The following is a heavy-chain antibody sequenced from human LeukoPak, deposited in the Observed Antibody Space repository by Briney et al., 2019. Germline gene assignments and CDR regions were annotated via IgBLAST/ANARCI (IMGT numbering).Heavy chain of an antibody. CDR3: ARAGRWLPLDY. Sequence: GGSLRLSCAASGFTFSSYSMNWVRQAPWKGLEWVSYISSSSSTIYYADSVKGRFTISRDNAKNSLYLQMNSLRAEDTAVYYCARAGRWLPLDYWGQGTLVTVSS. CDR2: ISSSSSTI. V-gene: IGHV3-48*04. D-gene: IGHD5-24*01. CDR1: GFTFSSYS. J-gene: IGHJ4*02.